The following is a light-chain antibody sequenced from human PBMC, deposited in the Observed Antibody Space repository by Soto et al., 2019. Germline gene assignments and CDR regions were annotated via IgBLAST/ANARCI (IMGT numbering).Light chain of an antibody. CDR2: DVS. CDR1: SSDVGAYNF. CDR3: SSYTSSSTHV. V-gene: IGLV2-14*03. Sequence: QSALTQPASVSGSPGQSITISCTGTSSDVGAYNFVSWYQQHPGRVPKPMMFDVSSRPSGVSDRVSGSKSGNTASLTISGLQAEDEGDYYCSSYTSSSTHVFGSGTKLTVL. J-gene: IGLJ1*01.